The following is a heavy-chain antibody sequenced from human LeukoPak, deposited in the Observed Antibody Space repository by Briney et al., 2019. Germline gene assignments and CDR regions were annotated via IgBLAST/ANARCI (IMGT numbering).Heavy chain of an antibody. CDR1: GYTLTGYY. CDR3: ARDEVTTSGYYYGMDV. Sequence: ASVKVSCKASGYTLTGYYMHWVRQAPGQGLEWMGWINPNSGGTNYAQKFQGWVTMTRDTSISTAYMELSRLRSDDTAVYYCARDEVTTSGYYYGMDVWGQGTTVTVSS. V-gene: IGHV1-2*04. CDR2: INPNSGGT. D-gene: IGHD4-17*01. J-gene: IGHJ6*02.